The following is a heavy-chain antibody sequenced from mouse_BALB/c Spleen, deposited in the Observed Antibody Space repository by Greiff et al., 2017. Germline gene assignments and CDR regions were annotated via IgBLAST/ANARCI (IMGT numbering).Heavy chain of an antibody. CDR3: VRQGNYYYGSDWYFDV. V-gene: IGHV10-1*02. CDR2: IRSKSNNYAT. Sequence: EVQLVESGGGLVQPKGSLKLSCAASGFTFNTYAMNWVRQAPGKGLEWVARIRSKSNNYATYYADSVKDRFTISRDDSQSMLYLQMNNLKTEDTAMYYCVRQGNYYYGSDWYFDVWGAGTTVTVSS. D-gene: IGHD1-1*01. CDR1: GFTFNTYA. J-gene: IGHJ1*01.